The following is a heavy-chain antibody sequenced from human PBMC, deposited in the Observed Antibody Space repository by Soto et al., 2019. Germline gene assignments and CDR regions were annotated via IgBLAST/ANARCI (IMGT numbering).Heavy chain of an antibody. V-gene: IGHV1-18*01. CDR2: ISTYNGNT. Sequence: XSVKVSCKASGYTFTSYGISWVRQAPGQGLEWVGWISTYNGNTNYAQKLQGRVTMTTDTSTSTAYMELRSLRSDDTAVYYCARGGGYSFGSFYYYGMDVWGQGTTVTVSS. D-gene: IGHD5-18*01. CDR1: GYTFTSYG. J-gene: IGHJ6*02. CDR3: ARGGGYSFGSFYYYGMDV.